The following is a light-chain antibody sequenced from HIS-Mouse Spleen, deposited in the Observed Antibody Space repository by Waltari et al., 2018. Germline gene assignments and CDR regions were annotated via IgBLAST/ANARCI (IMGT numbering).Light chain of an antibody. CDR3: QQLNSYPPT. V-gene: IGKV1-9*01. CDR1: QGISSY. J-gene: IGKJ1*01. CDR2: AAS. Sequence: DIQLTQSPSFLSASVGDRVTITCRASQGISSYLAWYQQKPVKAPKPLIYAASTLQSGVPSRFSGSGAGTEFTLTISSLQPEDFATYYCQQLNSYPPTFGQGTKVEIK.